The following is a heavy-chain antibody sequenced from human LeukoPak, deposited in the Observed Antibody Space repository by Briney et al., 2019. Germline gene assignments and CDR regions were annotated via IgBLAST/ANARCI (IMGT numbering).Heavy chain of an antibody. CDR1: GFTFSSYG. J-gene: IGHJ4*02. CDR2: ISYDGSNK. CDR3: APAGGDVTAPLY. D-gene: IGHD2-21*02. V-gene: IGHV3-30*03. Sequence: PGGSLRLSCAASGFTFSSYGMHWVRQAPGKGLEWVAVISYDGSNKYYADSVKGRFTISRDNSKNTLYLQINSLRAEDTAVYYCAPAGGDVTAPLYWGQGTLVTVSS.